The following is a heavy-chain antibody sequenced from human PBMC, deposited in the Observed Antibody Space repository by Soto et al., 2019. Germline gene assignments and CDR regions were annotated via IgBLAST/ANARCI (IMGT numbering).Heavy chain of an antibody. CDR1: GFTFSSYG. CDR2: IWYDGSNK. CDR3: ASRLAVAGTLDV. J-gene: IGHJ6*02. Sequence: GWSLRLSCAASGFTFSSYGMHWVRQAPGKGLEWVAVIWYDGSNKYYADSVKGRFTISRDNSKNTLYVQMDSLRAEDTAVYYCASRLAVAGTLDVWGQGTTVTVSS. V-gene: IGHV3-33*01. D-gene: IGHD6-19*01.